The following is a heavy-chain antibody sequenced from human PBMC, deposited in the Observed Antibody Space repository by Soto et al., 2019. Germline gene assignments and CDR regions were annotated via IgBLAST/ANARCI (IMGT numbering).Heavy chain of an antibody. V-gene: IGHV3-23*01. CDR3: AKDHRFSSGWYNWFDP. CDR2: TNGSGGST. Sequence: PGGSLSLSCAASGLIFSNYAMSWVHQAPGKGLEGVSTTNGSGGSTYYADSVKGRFTISRDNSENTLYLQMNSLRAEDTAVYYCAKDHRFSSGWYNWFDPWGQGTLVTVSS. J-gene: IGHJ5*02. CDR1: GLIFSNYA. D-gene: IGHD6-19*01.